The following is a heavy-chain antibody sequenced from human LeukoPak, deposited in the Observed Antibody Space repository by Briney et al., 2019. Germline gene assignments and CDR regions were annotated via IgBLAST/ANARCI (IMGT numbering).Heavy chain of an antibody. CDR3: AREGASSSFGY. V-gene: IGHV3-23*01. D-gene: IGHD6-13*01. J-gene: IGHJ4*02. CDR1: GFTFSGYA. Sequence: PGGSLRLSCAASGFTFSGYAMSWVRQAPGKGLEWVSTISGSGGSTYYADSVKGRFTISRDNSKNTLYLQMNSLRAEDTAVYYCAREGASSSFGYWGQGTLVTVSS. CDR2: ISGSGGST.